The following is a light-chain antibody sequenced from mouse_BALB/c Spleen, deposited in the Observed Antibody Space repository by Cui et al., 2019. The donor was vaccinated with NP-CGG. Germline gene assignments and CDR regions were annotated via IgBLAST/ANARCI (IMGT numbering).Light chain of an antibody. Sequence: QAVVLEESALTTSPGETVTLTCRSSTGAVTTSNYANWVQEKPDHLFTGLIGGTNNRAPGVPARFSGSLIGDKAAFTITGAQTEDEAIYFCALWYSNHWVFGGGTKLTVL. V-gene: IGLV1*01. CDR2: GTN. J-gene: IGLJ1*01. CDR1: TGAVTTSNY. CDR3: ALWYSNHWV.